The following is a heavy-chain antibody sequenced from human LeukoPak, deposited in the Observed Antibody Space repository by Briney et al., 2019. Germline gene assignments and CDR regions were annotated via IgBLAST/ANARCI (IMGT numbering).Heavy chain of an antibody. V-gene: IGHV3-23*01. J-gene: IGHJ4*02. D-gene: IGHD4-23*01. CDR3: AKVTLYGGISPADY. CDR2: ISGSGGST. CDR1: GFTFSSYA. Sequence: PGGSLRLSCAASGFTFSSYAMSWVRQAPGKGLEWVSAISGSGGSTYYADSVKGRFTISRDNSKNTLYLQMNSLRAEDTAVYYCAKVTLYGGISPADYWGQGTVVSVSS.